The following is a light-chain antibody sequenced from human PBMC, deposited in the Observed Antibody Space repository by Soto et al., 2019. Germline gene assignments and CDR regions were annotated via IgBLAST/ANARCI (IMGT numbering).Light chain of an antibody. V-gene: IGKV1-17*01. CDR2: AAS. J-gene: IGKJ5*01. CDR3: LQYNPHPPA. Sequence: DIQVTQSPSSLSASVGDRVTITCRASQDIRSDLGWFQQKPGTAPKRLIYAASSLQSGVPSRFSGSGSGTEFTLTITSLQPEDFATYYCLQYNPHPPAFGQGTRLEIK. CDR1: QDIRSD.